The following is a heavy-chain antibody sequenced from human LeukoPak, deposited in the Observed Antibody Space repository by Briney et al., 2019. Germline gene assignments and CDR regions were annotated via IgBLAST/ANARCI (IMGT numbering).Heavy chain of an antibody. CDR2: IYYSGST. V-gene: IGHV4-61*01. D-gene: IGHD1-26*01. CDR1: GGSISSGSYY. CDR3: ARRGGSYYFDY. J-gene: IGHJ4*02. Sequence: SQTLSLTCTVSGGSISSGSYYWSWIRQPPGKGLEWIGYIYYSGSTNYNPSLKSRVTISVDTSKNQFSLKLSSVTAADTAVYCCARRGGSYYFDYWGQGTLVTVSS.